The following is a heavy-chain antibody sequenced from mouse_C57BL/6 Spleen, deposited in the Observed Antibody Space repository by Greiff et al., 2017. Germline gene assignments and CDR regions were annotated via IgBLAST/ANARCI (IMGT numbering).Heavy chain of an antibody. D-gene: IGHD2-1*01. V-gene: IGHV1-82*01. Sequence: QVQLQQSGPELVKPGASVKISCKASGYAFSSSRMDWVKQRPGKGLEWIGRIYPGDGDTNYNGKFKGKATLTADKSSSTAYMQLSSLTSEDSAVYFCARRYYGNYEWYFDVWGTGTTVTVSS. CDR3: ARRYYGNYEWYFDV. CDR2: IYPGDGDT. J-gene: IGHJ1*03. CDR1: GYAFSSSR.